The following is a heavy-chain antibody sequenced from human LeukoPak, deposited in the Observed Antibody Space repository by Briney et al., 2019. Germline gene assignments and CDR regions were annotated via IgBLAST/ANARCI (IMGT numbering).Heavy chain of an antibody. Sequence: SETLSLTCTVSGVSISSSSYYWRWIRQPGGKGLEWIGRIYTSGSTNYNPSLKSRITITVDTYKNQFSLKLSSVTAADTAMYYCARNSCPSGSCYDNRGYFDYWGQGTLVTVSS. CDR1: GVSISSSSYY. J-gene: IGHJ4*02. D-gene: IGHD2-15*01. CDR3: ARNSCPSGSCYDNRGYFDY. CDR2: IYTSGST. V-gene: IGHV4-61*02.